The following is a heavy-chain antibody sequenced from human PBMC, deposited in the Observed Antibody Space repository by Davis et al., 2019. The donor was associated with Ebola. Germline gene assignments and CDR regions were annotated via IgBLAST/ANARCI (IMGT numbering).Heavy chain of an antibody. CDR3: AREGGFSSGYPLY. CDR1: GYTFTSYA. J-gene: IGHJ4*02. D-gene: IGHD3-22*01. V-gene: IGHV1-3*01. CDR2: INAGNGNT. Sequence: ASVKVSCKASGYTFTSYAMHWVRQAPGQRLEWMGWINAGNGNTKYSQKFQGRVTMTRDTSTSTVYMELSSLRSEDTAVYYCAREGGFSSGYPLYWGQGTLVTVSS.